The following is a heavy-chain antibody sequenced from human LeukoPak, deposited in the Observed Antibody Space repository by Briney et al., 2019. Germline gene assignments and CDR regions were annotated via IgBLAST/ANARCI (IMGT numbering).Heavy chain of an antibody. V-gene: IGHV1-2*06. CDR3: AREGATVTTGVIWFDP. J-gene: IGHJ5*02. D-gene: IGHD4-17*01. Sequence: GASVKVSCKASGYTFTGYYMHWVRQAPGQGLEWMGRINPNSGGTNYAQKFQGRVTMTRDTSISTAYMELSRLRSDDTAVYYCAREGATVTTGVIWFDPWGQGTLVTVSS. CDR1: GYTFTGYY. CDR2: INPNSGGT.